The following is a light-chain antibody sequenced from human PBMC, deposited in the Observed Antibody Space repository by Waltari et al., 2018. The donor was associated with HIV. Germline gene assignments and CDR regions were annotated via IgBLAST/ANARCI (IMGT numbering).Light chain of an antibody. CDR1: SSNIGSNT. CDR2: NNN. Sequence: QSVLTQPPSASGTPGQRVTISCSGSSSNIGSNTVSWYRQLPGTAPKLLMYNNNRRPSGVPDLFSGSMSVTSASLAISGLQSEDEATYYCAAWDDSLNGVVFGGGTKLTVL. V-gene: IGLV1-44*01. CDR3: AAWDDSLNGVV. J-gene: IGLJ2*01.